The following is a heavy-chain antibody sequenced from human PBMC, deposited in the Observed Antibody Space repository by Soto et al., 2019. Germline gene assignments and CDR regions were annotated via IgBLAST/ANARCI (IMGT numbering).Heavy chain of an antibody. CDR2: ISGSGGST. D-gene: IGHD6-6*01. Sequence: GSLRLSCAASGFTFSSCAMSWVRQAPGKGLEWVSAISGSGGSTYYADSVKGRFTISRDNSKNTLYLQMNSLRAEDTAVYYCAKGDWLAARPPTDYWGQGTLVTVSS. V-gene: IGHV3-23*01. CDR1: GFTFSSCA. CDR3: AKGDWLAARPPTDY. J-gene: IGHJ4*02.